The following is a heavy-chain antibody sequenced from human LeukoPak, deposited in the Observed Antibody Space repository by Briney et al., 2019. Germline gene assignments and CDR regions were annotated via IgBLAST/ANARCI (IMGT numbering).Heavy chain of an antibody. V-gene: IGHV3-48*03. CDR1: GFTFSSYE. CDR3: ARVTAHDYYYYGMDV. Sequence: GGSLRLSCAASGFTFSSYEMNWVRQAPGKGLEWVSYISSSGSTIYYADSVKGRFTISRDNAKNSLYLQMNSLRAEDTAVYYCARVTAHDYYYYGMDVWGQGTTVTVSS. CDR2: ISSSGSTI. J-gene: IGHJ6*02. D-gene: IGHD5-18*01.